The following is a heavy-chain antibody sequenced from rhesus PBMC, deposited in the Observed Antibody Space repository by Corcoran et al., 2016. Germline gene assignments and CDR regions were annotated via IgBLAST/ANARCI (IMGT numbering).Heavy chain of an antibody. CDR3: AREDTAGTVIGY. V-gene: IGHV4-169*02. J-gene: IGHJ4*01. D-gene: IGHD5-30*01. CDR1: GGSISSSY. Sequence: QLQLQESGPGLVKPSETLSVTCAVSGGSISSSYWSWIRQAPGKGLAWIGYIYGSGSSTKYNPPLKSRVTLSVDTSKNQFSLKLSSVTAADTAVYYCAREDTAGTVIGYWGQGVLVTVSS. CDR2: IYGSGSST.